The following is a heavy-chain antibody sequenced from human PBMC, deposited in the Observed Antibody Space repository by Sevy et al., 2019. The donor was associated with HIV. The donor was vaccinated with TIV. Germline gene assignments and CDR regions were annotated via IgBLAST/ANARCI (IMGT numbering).Heavy chain of an antibody. CDR1: GGSISRDDYY. J-gene: IGHJ5*02. D-gene: IGHD4-17*01. V-gene: IGHV4-30-4*01. CDR3: AEAGYGDYVRWFDP. CDR2: IYYSGKT. Sequence: SETLSLTCTVSGGSISRDDYYWNWIRQPPGKGLEWIGSIYYSGKTDYNPSLKSRVTISVDTSKKQFSLRLSPVTAADTAVYYCAEAGYGDYVRWFDPWGQGTLVTVSS.